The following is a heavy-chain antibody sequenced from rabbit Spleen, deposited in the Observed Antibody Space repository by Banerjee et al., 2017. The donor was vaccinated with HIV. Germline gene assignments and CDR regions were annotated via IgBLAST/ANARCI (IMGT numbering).Heavy chain of an antibody. D-gene: IGHD1-1*01. Sequence: QSLEESGGGLVKPGASLTLTCKASGFDLSYYYYLCWVRQAPGKGLEWIGCLYTDVLTTWYASWVNGRFTISKASSTTVTLQMTSLTAADTATYFCVRDGGTNRKFNLWGQGTLVTVS. V-gene: IGHV1S40*01. CDR2: LYTDVLTT. CDR1: GFDLSYYYY. J-gene: IGHJ4*01. CDR3: VRDGGTNRKFNL.